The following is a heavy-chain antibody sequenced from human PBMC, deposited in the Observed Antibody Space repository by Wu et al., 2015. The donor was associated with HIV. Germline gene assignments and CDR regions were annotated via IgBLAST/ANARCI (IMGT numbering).Heavy chain of an antibody. J-gene: IGHJ4*02. Sequence: QVRLVQSGAEVKEPGASVKVSCKTSGYKFRDFYIHWVRQAPGQPLEWIGWINPNFASTKYSQKFQDRVTVTRDTSVSTASMDLSSLTLDDTAVYFCARGGHKPATYGYDFFDSWGQGTLIIVSS. CDR2: INPNFAST. D-gene: IGHD5-12*01. V-gene: IGHV1-2*02. CDR3: ARGGHKPATYGYDFFDS. CDR1: GYKFRDFY.